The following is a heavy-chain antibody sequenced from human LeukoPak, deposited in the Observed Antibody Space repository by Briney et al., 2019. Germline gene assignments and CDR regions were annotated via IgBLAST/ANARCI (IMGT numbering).Heavy chain of an antibody. Sequence: SETLSLTCTVSGGSISSGDYYWSWIRQPPGKGLEWIGYIYYTGSTSYNPSLKSRVTISVDTSKNQFSLKLSSVTVADTAVYYCARFYDISGHPSRIDYWGQGTLVTVSS. CDR3: ARFYDISGHPSRIDY. J-gene: IGHJ4*02. CDR1: GGSISSGDYY. D-gene: IGHD3-22*01. V-gene: IGHV4-61*08. CDR2: IYYTGST.